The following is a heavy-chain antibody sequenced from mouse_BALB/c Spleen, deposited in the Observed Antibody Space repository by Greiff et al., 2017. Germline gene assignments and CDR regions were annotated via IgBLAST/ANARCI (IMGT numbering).Heavy chain of an antibody. V-gene: IGHV5-17*02. CDR1: GFTFSSFG. CDR2: ISSGSSTI. J-gene: IGHJ1*01. D-gene: IGHD1-1*01. Sequence: DVQLVESGGGLVQPGGSRKLSCAASGFTFSSFGMHWVRQAPEKGLEWVAYISSGSSTIYYADTVKGRFTISRDNPKNTLFLQMTSLRSEDTAMYYCARSRYYGSSYLWYFDVWGAGTTVTVSS. CDR3: ARSRYYGSSYLWYFDV.